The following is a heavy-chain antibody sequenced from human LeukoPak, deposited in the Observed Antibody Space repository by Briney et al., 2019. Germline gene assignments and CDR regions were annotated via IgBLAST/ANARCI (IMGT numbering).Heavy chain of an antibody. CDR3: AKRPSDYGDYVTYFDY. J-gene: IGHJ4*02. Sequence: GGSLRLSCAASGFSFISYGMHWVRQAPGKGLEWVGVISDDGRSKDYADSVKGRFTISRDNSKDTLYLQMNSLRAEDTAVYYCAKRPSDYGDYVTYFDYWGLGTLVTVSS. CDR2: ISDDGRSK. CDR1: GFSFISYG. V-gene: IGHV3-30*18. D-gene: IGHD4-17*01.